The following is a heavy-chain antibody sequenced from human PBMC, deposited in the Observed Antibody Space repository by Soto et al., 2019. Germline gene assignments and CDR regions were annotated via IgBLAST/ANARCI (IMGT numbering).Heavy chain of an antibody. CDR2: IIPIFGTA. CDR3: ARMRYYYDSSCYSMDYYYYCMDA. Sequence: SVKVSCKASGATFSCYAISWVRQAPGQGLVWMGGIIPIFGTANYARRFQGRVTITANKSTSTAYMELRSLRSEDTAVYYCARMRYYYDSSCYSMDYYYYCMDAWGQGTTVTVSS. CDR1: GATFSCYA. J-gene: IGHJ6*02. D-gene: IGHD3-22*01. V-gene: IGHV1-69*06.